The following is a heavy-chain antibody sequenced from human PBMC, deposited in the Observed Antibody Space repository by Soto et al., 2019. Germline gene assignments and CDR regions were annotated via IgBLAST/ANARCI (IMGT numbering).Heavy chain of an antibody. J-gene: IGHJ4*02. D-gene: IGHD3-9*01. CDR2: INPSGGST. CDR3: ARDPTSSYDILTGYYFDY. V-gene: IGHV1-46*01. Sequence: QVQLVQSGAEVKKPGASVKVSCKASGYTFTRYYMHWVRQAPGQGLEWMGIINPSGGSTSYAQKFQGRVTMTRDTSTSIVYMELSSLRSEDTAVYYCARDPTSSYDILTGYYFDYWGQGTLVTVSS. CDR1: GYTFTRYY.